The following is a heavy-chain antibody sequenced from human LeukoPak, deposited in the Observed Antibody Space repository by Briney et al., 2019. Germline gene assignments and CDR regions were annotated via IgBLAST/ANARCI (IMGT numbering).Heavy chain of an antibody. Sequence: GGSLRLSCAASGFTFDDYAMHWVRQTPGKGREWVSVISGDGGSTYYADSVKGRFTISRDNSKNSLYLQMNSLRTEDTALYFCAKDIGYYDSTGMDVWGQGTTVTVSS. J-gene: IGHJ6*02. CDR1: GFTFDDYA. V-gene: IGHV3-43*02. CDR2: ISGDGGST. CDR3: AKDIGYYDSTGMDV. D-gene: IGHD3-22*01.